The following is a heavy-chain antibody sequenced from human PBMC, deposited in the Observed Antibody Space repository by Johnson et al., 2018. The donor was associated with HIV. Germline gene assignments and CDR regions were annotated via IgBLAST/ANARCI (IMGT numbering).Heavy chain of an antibody. D-gene: IGHD3-10*01. CDR1: GFTFSDYY. CDR2: ISYDGSNK. Sequence: QVQLVESGGGLVKPGGSLRLSCAASGFTFSDYYMSWIRQAPGKGLEWVAVISYDGSNKYYADSVKGRFTISRDNSKNTLYLQMNSLRAEDTAVYYCARVGGSWMLDACDSWGQGTVVTVSS. J-gene: IGHJ3*02. CDR3: ARVGGSWMLDACDS. V-gene: IGHV3-30-3*01.